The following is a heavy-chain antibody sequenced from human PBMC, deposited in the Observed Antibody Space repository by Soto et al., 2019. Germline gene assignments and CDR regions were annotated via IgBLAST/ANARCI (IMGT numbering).Heavy chain of an antibody. Sequence: SLRLSCAASGFTFSSYSMNWVRQAPGKGLEWVSSISSSSSYIYYADSVKGRLTISRDNAKNSLYLQMNSLRAEDTAVYYCAREHRGYYYDSSGYFDYWXQGTLVTVSS. D-gene: IGHD3-22*01. CDR2: ISSSSSYI. J-gene: IGHJ4*02. V-gene: IGHV3-21*01. CDR3: AREHRGYYYDSSGYFDY. CDR1: GFTFSSYS.